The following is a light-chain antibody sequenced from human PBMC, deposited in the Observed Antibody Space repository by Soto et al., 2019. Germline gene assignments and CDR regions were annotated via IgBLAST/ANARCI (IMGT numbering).Light chain of an antibody. CDR3: QQYGNSPPT. J-gene: IGKJ4*01. CDR2: GAS. CDR1: QSLTSTF. V-gene: IGKV3-20*01. Sequence: EIVLTQSPDTLSLSPGERATLSCRASQSLTSTFLAWFQHKPGQAPRVLIYGASSRATGIPDRFSGSGSGTDFTLSISRLEPEDFAVYYCQQYGNSPPTFGGGTKVEIK.